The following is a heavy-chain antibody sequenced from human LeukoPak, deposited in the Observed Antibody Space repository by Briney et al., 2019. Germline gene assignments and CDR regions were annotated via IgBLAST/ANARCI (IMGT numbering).Heavy chain of an antibody. D-gene: IGHD6-19*01. V-gene: IGHV1-46*01. CDR1: GYTFTSYY. CDR2: INPSGGST. CDR3: ARGLGQWLVLYYFDY. Sequence: ASVKVSCKASGYTFTSYYMHWVRQAPGQGLEWMGIINPSGGSTSYAQKFQGRVTMTRDTSTSTVYMELSSLRSEDTAVYYCARGLGQWLVLYYFDYWGQGTLVTVSS. J-gene: IGHJ4*02.